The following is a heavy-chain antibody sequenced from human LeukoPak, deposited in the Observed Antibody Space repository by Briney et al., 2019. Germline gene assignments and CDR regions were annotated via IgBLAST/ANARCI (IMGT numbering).Heavy chain of an antibody. CDR1: GYTFTGYY. Sequence: ASVNVSCKASGYTFTGYYMHWVRQAPGQGLEWMGWINPNSGGTNYAQKFQGRVTMTRDTSISTAYMELSRLRSDDTAVYYCARDPLGGFGELLRDYWGQGTLVTVSS. CDR3: ARDPLGGFGELLRDY. CDR2: INPNSGGT. V-gene: IGHV1-2*02. D-gene: IGHD3-10*01. J-gene: IGHJ4*02.